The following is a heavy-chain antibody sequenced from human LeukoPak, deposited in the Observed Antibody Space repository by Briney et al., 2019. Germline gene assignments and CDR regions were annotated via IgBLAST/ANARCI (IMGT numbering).Heavy chain of an antibody. CDR1: GGSISSDS. J-gene: IGHJ6*03. D-gene: IGHD2-2*01. V-gene: IGHV4-59*08. CDR3: ARLRCSSITCYPGVFYYYMDV. Sequence: SETLSLTCTGSGGSISSDSWGWIRQPPGKGPEWIGYIYFSGSTNYNPSLKSRVTMSIDTSKNQFSLNLRSVTAADTAVYYCARLRCSSITCYPGVFYYYMDVWGKGATVAVSS. CDR2: IYFSGST.